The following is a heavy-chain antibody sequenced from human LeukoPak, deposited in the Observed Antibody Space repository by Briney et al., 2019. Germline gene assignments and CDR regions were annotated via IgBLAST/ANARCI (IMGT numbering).Heavy chain of an antibody. CDR3: ARGLGGYDFWSGYSYPANWFDP. V-gene: IGHV4-34*01. D-gene: IGHD3-3*01. CDR1: GGSFSGYY. Sequence: PSETLSLTCAVYGGSFSGYYWSWIRQPPGKGLEWIGEINHSGSTNYNPPLKSRVTISVDTSKNQFSLKLSSVTAADTAVYYCARGLGGYDFWSGYSYPANWFDPWGQGTLVTVSS. J-gene: IGHJ5*02. CDR2: INHSGST.